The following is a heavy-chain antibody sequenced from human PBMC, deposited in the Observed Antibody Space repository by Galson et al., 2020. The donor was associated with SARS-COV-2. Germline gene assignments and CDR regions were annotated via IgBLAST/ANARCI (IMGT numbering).Heavy chain of an antibody. CDR3: ATDFAITMVRGATLLD. V-gene: IGHV1-24*01. J-gene: IGHJ4*02. CDR2: FDPEDGET. Sequence: ASVKVSCKVSGYTLTELSMHWVRQAPGKGLEWMGGFDPEDGETIYAQKFQGRVTMTEDTSTDTAYMELSSLRSEDTAVYYCATDFAITMVRGATLLDWGQGTLVTVSS. D-gene: IGHD3-10*01. CDR1: GYTLTELS.